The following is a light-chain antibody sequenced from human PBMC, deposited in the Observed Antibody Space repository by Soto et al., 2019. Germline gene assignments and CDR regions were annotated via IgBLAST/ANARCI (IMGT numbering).Light chain of an antibody. CDR3: MQRIAFPLT. J-gene: IGKJ4*01. V-gene: IGKV2-40*01. Sequence: LMTQTPLSLPVTPGEPASISCRSSQSLLDRDDGNMYLDWYLQKPGQSPQLLIYTVSYRAPGVPDRFSGSGSGTDFTLKISRVEAGDVGVDDCMQRIAFPLTFGGGTKVEIK. CDR1: QSLLDRDDGNMY. CDR2: TVS.